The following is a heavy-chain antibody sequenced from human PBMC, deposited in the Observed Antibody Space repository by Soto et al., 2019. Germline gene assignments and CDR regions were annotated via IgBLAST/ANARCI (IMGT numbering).Heavy chain of an antibody. CDR1: GPTIRGFA. D-gene: IGHD1-1*01. CDR2: ISHDGTTR. V-gene: IGHV3-30*03. J-gene: IGHJ4*02. CDR3: ARVGRGYNLGNGFDS. Sequence: QVQLVESGGGVVQPGGSLRLSCAASGPTIRGFALHWVRQAPGKGLEWVSSISHDGTTRYNKDFVKGRFSISRDDSKNTMDLQMHGLRGEDSAVYYCARVGRGYNLGNGFDSWGQGTLITVSS.